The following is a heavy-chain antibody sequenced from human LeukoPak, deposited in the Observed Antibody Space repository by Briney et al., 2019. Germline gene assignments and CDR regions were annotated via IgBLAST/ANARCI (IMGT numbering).Heavy chain of an antibody. J-gene: IGHJ4*02. V-gene: IGHV4-34*01. CDR1: GGSFSGYY. CDR3: ARRLRVATFFY. Sequence: SETLSLTCAVYGGSFSGYYWCWIRQPPWKGLDGIGEINHSGSTNYNPSLKSRVTISVDTSKNQFSLKLSSVTAADTAVYYCARRLRVATFFYWGQGTLVTVSS. D-gene: IGHD3-10*01. CDR2: INHSGST.